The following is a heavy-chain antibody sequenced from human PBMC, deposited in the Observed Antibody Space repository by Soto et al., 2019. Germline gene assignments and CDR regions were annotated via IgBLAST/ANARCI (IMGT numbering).Heavy chain of an antibody. J-gene: IGHJ4*02. CDR2: IYYSGST. CDR3: ARESIAARLIDY. Sequence: PSETLSLTCTVSGGSISRGGYYWSWIRQHPGKGLEWIGYIYYSGSTYYNPSLKSRVTISVDTSKNQFSLKLSSVTAADTAVYYCARESIAARLIDYWGQGTLVTVSS. D-gene: IGHD6-6*01. CDR1: GGSISRGGYY. V-gene: IGHV4-31*03.